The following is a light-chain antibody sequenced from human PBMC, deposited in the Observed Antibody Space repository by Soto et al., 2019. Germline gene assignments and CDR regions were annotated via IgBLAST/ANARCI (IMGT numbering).Light chain of an antibody. CDR3: QQYASSPLLT. Sequence: EIVLTQSPGTLSLSPGETATLSCRASQTIGSTYLAWYQQKPGQAPRLLIFGSSNRATGIPDRFSGSGSGTDFTLSISRLEPEDFAVYYCQQYASSPLLTFGGGTKVEIE. CDR2: GSS. J-gene: IGKJ4*01. V-gene: IGKV3-20*01. CDR1: QTIGSTY.